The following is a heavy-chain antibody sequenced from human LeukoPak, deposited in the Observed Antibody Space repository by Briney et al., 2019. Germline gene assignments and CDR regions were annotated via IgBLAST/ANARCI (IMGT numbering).Heavy chain of an antibody. CDR1: GGSFSGYY. D-gene: IGHD2-15*01. Sequence: SETLSPACAVYGGSFSGYYWSWIRQPPGKGLEWIGEINHSGSTNYNPSLKSRVTISVDTSKNQFSLKLSSVTTADTAVYYCARTIGYCSGGSCWGQGTLVTVSS. CDR2: INHSGST. CDR3: ARTIGYCSGGSC. V-gene: IGHV4-34*01. J-gene: IGHJ4*02.